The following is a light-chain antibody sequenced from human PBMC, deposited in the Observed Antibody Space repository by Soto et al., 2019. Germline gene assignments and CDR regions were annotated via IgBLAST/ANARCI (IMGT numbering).Light chain of an antibody. CDR2: EVS. CDR1: SSDVGGYNY. V-gene: IGLV2-8*01. J-gene: IGLJ2*01. Sequence: HSALTQPPSASGSPGQSVTISCTGTSSDVGGYNYVSWYQQHPGKAPKLMIFEVSKRPSGVPGRFSGSKSGNTASLTVSGLQAEDEADYSCSSYAGSNNVFGGGTKVTVL. CDR3: SSYAGSNNV.